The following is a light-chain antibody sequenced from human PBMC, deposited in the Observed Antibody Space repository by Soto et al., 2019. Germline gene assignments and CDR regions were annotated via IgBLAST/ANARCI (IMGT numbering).Light chain of an antibody. CDR1: NIATKS. CDR3: QAWDSSSAHYV. V-gene: IGLV3-21*02. Sequence: SYELTQPPSVSVAPGQTATLTCGGENIATKSVNWYQQKTGQAPLLVVFEDSDRPSGIPGRFSGSNSGDTATLTISSVAAGDEAEYYCQAWDSSSAHYVFGTGTKLTVL. J-gene: IGLJ1*01. CDR2: EDS.